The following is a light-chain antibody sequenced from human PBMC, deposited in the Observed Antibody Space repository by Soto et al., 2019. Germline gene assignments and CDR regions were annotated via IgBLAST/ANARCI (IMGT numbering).Light chain of an antibody. CDR1: QSILYSFNNKNY. CDR2: WAS. V-gene: IGKV4-1*01. CDR3: QQYYSVPPWT. J-gene: IGKJ1*01. Sequence: DIVMTQSPDSLAVSLGERAAINCKSSQSILYSFNNKNYLAWYQQKPGQPPKLLVYWASTRESGVPDRFSGSGSGTDFTLTISSRQAEDVAVYYCQQYYSVPPWTFGQGTKVEIK.